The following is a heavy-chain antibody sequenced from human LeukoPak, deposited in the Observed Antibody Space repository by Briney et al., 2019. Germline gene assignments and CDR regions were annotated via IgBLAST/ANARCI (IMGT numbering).Heavy chain of an antibody. CDR1: GGSISSGSYY. D-gene: IGHD3-3*01. CDR2: IYTSGST. CDR3: ARDSEWQPIDY. Sequence: TLSLTCTVSGGSISSGSYYWSWIRQPGGKGLEWIGRIYTSGSTNYNPSLKSRVTISVDTSKNQFSLKLSSVTAADTAVYYCARDSEWQPIDYWGQGTLVTVSS. J-gene: IGHJ4*02. V-gene: IGHV4-61*02.